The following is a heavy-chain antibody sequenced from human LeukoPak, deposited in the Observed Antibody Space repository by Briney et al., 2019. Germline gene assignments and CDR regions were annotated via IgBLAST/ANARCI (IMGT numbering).Heavy chain of an antibody. CDR2: IYSGGST. D-gene: IGHD2-2*01. Sequence: GGSLRFSCAASGFTVSSNYMSWVRQAPGKGLEWVSVIYSGGSTYYADSVKGRFTISRDNSKNTLYLQMNSLRAEDTAVYYCARHTRDDAFDIWGQGTMVTVSS. V-gene: IGHV3-66*04. J-gene: IGHJ3*02. CDR1: GFTVSSNY. CDR3: ARHTRDDAFDI.